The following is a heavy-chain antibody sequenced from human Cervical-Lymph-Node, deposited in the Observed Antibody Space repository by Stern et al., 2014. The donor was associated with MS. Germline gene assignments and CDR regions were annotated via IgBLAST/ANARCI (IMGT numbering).Heavy chain of an antibody. D-gene: IGHD1-26*01. CDR2: INPIFVTA. V-gene: IGHV1-69*01. J-gene: IGHJ6*02. CDR1: GGTFSSYG. CDR3: ARGELKEGLVRGMDV. Sequence: VQLGQSGAEVKKPGSSVKVSCNASGGTFSSYGISWVRQAPGQGLEWRGGINPIFVTANYAQKFQGRVTITADESTSTAYMELSSLRSEDTAVYYCARGELKEGLVRGMDVWGQGTTVTVSS.